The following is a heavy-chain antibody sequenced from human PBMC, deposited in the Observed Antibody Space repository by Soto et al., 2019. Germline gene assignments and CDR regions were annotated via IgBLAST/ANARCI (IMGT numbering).Heavy chain of an antibody. Sequence: GGSLRLSCVGYGFTFSMFAMSWVRQAPGKGLEWISSISGSGGSTYYADSVKGRFTVSRDNSKTTVFLQMNSLRTEDTAVYSCAKERNFWSGTAGFDSWGQGSPVTVSS. J-gene: IGHJ5*01. CDR1: GFTFSMFA. V-gene: IGHV3-23*01. CDR2: ISGSGGST. CDR3: AKERNFWSGTAGFDS. D-gene: IGHD3-3*01.